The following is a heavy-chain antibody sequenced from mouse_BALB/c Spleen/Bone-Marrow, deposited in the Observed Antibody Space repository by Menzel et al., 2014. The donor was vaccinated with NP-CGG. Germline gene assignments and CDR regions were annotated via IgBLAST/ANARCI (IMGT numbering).Heavy chain of an antibody. CDR1: GYTFTSYW. Sequence: VQLVESGAELVKPGASVKLSCKASGYTFTSYWMHWVKQRPGQGLGWIGEINPSNGRTNYNEKFKSKATLTVDKSSSTAYMQLSSLTSEDAAVYYCAPYYYGSSYGFYWYFDVWGAGTTVTVSS. D-gene: IGHD1-1*01. V-gene: IGHV1S81*02. CDR3: APYYYGSSYGFYWYFDV. J-gene: IGHJ1*01. CDR2: INPSNGRT.